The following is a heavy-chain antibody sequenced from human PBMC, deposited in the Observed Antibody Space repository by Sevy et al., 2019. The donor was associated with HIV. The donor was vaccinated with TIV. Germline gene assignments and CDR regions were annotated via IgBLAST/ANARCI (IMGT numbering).Heavy chain of an antibody. Sequence: ASVKVSCKASGYTFTGYYMHWVRQAPGQGLEWMGWINPNRGGTNYAQKFQGSVTMTRDTAISTAYMELSRLRSDDTAVYYCARDLDSSGWYDYWGQGTLVTVSS. D-gene: IGHD6-19*01. CDR1: GYTFTGYY. J-gene: IGHJ4*02. CDR3: ARDLDSSGWYDY. CDR2: INPNRGGT. V-gene: IGHV1-2*02.